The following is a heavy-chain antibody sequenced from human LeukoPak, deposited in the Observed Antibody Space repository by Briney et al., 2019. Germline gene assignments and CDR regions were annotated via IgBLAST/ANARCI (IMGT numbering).Heavy chain of an antibody. CDR2: INHSGST. J-gene: IGHJ5*02. D-gene: IGHD6-13*01. CDR3: ARKIGLKGYSSSSRPKWFDP. V-gene: IGHV4-34*01. Sequence: SETLSLTCAVYGGSFSGYYWSWIRQPPGKGLEWIGEINHSGSTNYNPSLKSRVTISVDTSKNQFSLKLSSVTAADTAVYYCARKIGLKGYSSSSRPKWFDPWGQGTLVTVSS. CDR1: GGSFSGYY.